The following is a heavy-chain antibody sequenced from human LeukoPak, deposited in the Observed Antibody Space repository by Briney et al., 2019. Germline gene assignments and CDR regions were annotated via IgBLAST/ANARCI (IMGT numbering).Heavy chain of an antibody. CDR1: GYTFTSYG. CDR2: ISAYNGNT. CDR3: ARDQYYDILTGYRSGAFDI. D-gene: IGHD3-9*01. J-gene: IGHJ3*02. Sequence: GASVKVSCKASGYTFTSYGISWVRQAPGQGLEWMGWISAYNGNTNYAQKLQGRVTMTTDTSTSTAYMELRSLRSDDTAVYYCARDQYYDILTGYRSGAFDIWGQGTMVTVSS. V-gene: IGHV1-18*01.